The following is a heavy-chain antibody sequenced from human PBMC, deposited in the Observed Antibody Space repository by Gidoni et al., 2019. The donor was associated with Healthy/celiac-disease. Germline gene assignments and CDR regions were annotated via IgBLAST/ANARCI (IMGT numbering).Heavy chain of an antibody. CDR2: INHSGST. V-gene: IGHV4-34*01. Sequence: QVQLQQWGAGLLTPSETLSLTCAVYGGSFSGYYWSWIRQPPGKGLEWIGEINHSGSTNYNPSLKSRVTISVDTSKNQFSLKLSSVTAADTAVYYCARGIAAAGSYFDYWGQGTLVTVSS. CDR1: GGSFSGYY. J-gene: IGHJ4*02. CDR3: ARGIAAAGSYFDY. D-gene: IGHD6-13*01.